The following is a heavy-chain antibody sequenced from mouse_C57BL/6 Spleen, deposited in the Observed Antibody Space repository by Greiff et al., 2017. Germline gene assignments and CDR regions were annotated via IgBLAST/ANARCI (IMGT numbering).Heavy chain of an antibody. CDR2: INPNNGGT. V-gene: IGHV1-18*01. D-gene: IGHD1-1*01. CDR1: GYTFTDYN. Sequence: VQLQQSGPELVKPGASVKIPCKASGYTFTDYNMDWVKQSHGKSLEWIGDINPNNGGTIYNQKFKGKATLTVDKSSSTAYMELRSLTSEDTAVXYCARDLYYYGSSYSYWYCDVWGTGTTVTVSS. CDR3: ARDLYYYGSSYSYWYCDV. J-gene: IGHJ1*03.